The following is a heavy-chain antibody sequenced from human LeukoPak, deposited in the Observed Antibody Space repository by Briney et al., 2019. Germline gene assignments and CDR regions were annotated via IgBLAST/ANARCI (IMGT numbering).Heavy chain of an antibody. CDR3: ARLRSHYYYYMDV. J-gene: IGHJ6*03. Sequence: SETLSLTCNVSGDSISSSSYYWSWIRVPPGKGLEWIGSIYYAGSTYYNPSLKSRVTISVDTSKNQFSLKLSSVTAADTAVYYCARLRSHYYYYMDVWGKGTTVTISS. V-gene: IGHV4-39*07. CDR2: IYYAGST. CDR1: GDSISSSSYY. D-gene: IGHD3-10*01.